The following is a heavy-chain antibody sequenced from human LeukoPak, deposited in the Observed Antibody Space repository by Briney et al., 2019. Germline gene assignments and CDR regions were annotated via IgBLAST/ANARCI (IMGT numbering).Heavy chain of an antibody. CDR2: IWYDGSNK. J-gene: IGHJ3*02. CDR3: ARSGYSSGWYSVGAFGI. CDR1: GFTFSSYG. V-gene: IGHV3-33*01. Sequence: GGSLRLSCAASGFTFSSYGMHWARQAPGKGLEWVAVIWYDGSNKYYADSVKGRFTISRDNSKNTLYLQMNSLRAEDTAMYYCARSGYSSGWYSVGAFGIWGQGTMVTVSS. D-gene: IGHD6-19*01.